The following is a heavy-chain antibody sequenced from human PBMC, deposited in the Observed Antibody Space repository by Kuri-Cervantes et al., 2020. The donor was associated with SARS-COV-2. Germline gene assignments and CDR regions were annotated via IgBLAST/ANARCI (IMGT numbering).Heavy chain of an antibody. CDR1: GFIFSSHS. Sequence: GESLKISCAASGFIFSSHSMNWVRQAPGKGLEWVSYISSSSSTIYYADSVKGRFAISRDNAKNSLYLQMNSLRAEDTAVYYCARVTGDPSTYWYFDLWGRGSLVTVSS. CDR3: ARVTGDPSTYWYFDL. V-gene: IGHV3-48*01. D-gene: IGHD3-16*01. J-gene: IGHJ2*01. CDR2: ISSSSSTI.